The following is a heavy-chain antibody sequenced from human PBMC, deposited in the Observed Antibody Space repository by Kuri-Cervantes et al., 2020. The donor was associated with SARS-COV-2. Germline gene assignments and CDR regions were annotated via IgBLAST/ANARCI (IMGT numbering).Heavy chain of an antibody. J-gene: IGHJ1*01. V-gene: IGHV3-9*01. D-gene: IGHD3-10*01. CDR2: ISWNSGSI. Sequence: LSLTCAASGFTFSSYAMNWVRQAPGKGLEWVSGISWNSGSIGYADSVKGRFTISRDNAKNTLYLQMNSLRAEDTAVYYCASGPSGYLQHWGQGTLVTVSS. CDR3: ASGPSGYLQH. CDR1: GFTFSSYA.